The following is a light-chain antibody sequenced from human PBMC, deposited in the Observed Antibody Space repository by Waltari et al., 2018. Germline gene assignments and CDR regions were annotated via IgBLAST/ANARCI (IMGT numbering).Light chain of an antibody. Sequence: LKQYPDTLALSPGLGATLPCRASQTINNNCLVWYQQKPGQAPRFLIHGASSRATGFQDRFSGSGSGTDFTLTISRLEPEDVAVYYCQQYDGSILTFGGGTKVEI. J-gene: IGKJ4*01. CDR3: QQYDGSILT. CDR1: QTINNNC. V-gene: IGKV3-20*01. CDR2: GAS.